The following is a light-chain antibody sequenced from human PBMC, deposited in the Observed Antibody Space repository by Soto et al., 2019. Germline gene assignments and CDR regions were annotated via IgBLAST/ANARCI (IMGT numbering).Light chain of an antibody. J-gene: IGLJ2*01. V-gene: IGLV2-14*01. CDR1: SSDVGGYNY. CDR3: SSYPSSSTGVV. CDR2: DVS. Sequence: QSALTQPASVSGSPGQSITISCTGTSSDVGGYNYVSWYQQHPGKAPKLMIYDVSNRPSGVSNRFSGSKSGNTASLTISGLQAEDEADYYCSSYPSSSTGVVFGGGNKLTVL.